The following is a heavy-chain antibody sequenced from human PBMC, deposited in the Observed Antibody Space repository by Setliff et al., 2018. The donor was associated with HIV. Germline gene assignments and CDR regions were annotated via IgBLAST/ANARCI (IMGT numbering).Heavy chain of an antibody. CDR1: GGSASNSRYY. CDR2: IPHNGGT. Sequence: PSETLSLTCTVSGGSASNSRYYWAWIRQPPGKGLEWIATIPHNGGTYYNPDPSLTGRVTISLDTSKNQFSLKLAFVTAADTAVYYCARYSTLTTNFDYWGQGTLVTVSS. CDR3: ARYSTLTTNFDY. D-gene: IGHD4-17*01. J-gene: IGHJ4*02. V-gene: IGHV4-39*07.